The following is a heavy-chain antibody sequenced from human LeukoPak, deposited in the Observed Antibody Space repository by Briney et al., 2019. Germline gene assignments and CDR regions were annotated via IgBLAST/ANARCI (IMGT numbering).Heavy chain of an antibody. Sequence: PGGSLRLSCAVSGFTISSYAMSWVRQAPGKGLEWVSVISGSGSNTYYVDSVKGRFTISRDNSKNTLYLQMNTLRGEDTAVYYCAKGGPTGDLRSPERDFWGQGTQVTVSS. V-gene: IGHV3-23*01. CDR2: ISGSGSNT. CDR1: GFTISSYA. J-gene: IGHJ4*02. CDR3: AKGGPTGDLRSPERDF. D-gene: IGHD7-27*01.